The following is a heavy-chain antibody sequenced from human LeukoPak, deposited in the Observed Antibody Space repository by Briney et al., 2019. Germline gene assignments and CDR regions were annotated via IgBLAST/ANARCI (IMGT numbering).Heavy chain of an antibody. V-gene: IGHV1-18*01. D-gene: IGHD6-13*01. CDR1: GYTFTSYA. Sequence: GGSVKVSCKASGYTFTSYAFSWVRQAPGQGLEWMGWISGYNGNTKYAQKFQGRVTMTTDTSTSTAYMEVRSLRSDDTALYYCARDRSSSWYYFEYWGQGALVTVSS. CDR3: ARDRSSSWYYFEY. J-gene: IGHJ4*02. CDR2: ISGYNGNT.